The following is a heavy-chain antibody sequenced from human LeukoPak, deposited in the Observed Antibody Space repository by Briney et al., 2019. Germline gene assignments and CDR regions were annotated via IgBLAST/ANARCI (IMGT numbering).Heavy chain of an antibody. CDR2: IYSDGTT. J-gene: IGHJ4*02. D-gene: IGHD6-19*01. CDR3: ARLAVSYFDY. CDR1: GFTVSSNY. V-gene: IGHV3-66*04. Sequence: GGSLRLSCAASGFTVSSNYMSWVRQAPGKGLEWVSVIYSDGTTYYPDSVKGRFTIYRDNSKNTLYLQMNDLRAEDTAVYYCARLAVSYFDYWGQGTLVTVSS.